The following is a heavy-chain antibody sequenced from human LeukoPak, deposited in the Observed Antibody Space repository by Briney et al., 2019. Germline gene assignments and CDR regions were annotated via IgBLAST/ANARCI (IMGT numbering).Heavy chain of an antibody. Sequence: ASVKVSCKASGYTFMYYIHWVRQAPGQGLEWMGWINPNSGDTKYAQKFQDRVTMTRDTSISTAYMELSSLISDDTAVYYCARYLYGGYYFDYWGQGTLVTVSS. J-gene: IGHJ4*02. CDR1: GYTFMYY. CDR3: ARYLYGGYYFDY. D-gene: IGHD3-16*01. V-gene: IGHV1-2*02. CDR2: INPNSGDT.